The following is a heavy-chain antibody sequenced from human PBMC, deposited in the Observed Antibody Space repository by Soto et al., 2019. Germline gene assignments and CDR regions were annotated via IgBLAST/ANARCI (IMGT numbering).Heavy chain of an antibody. J-gene: IGHJ6*03. V-gene: IGHV3-7*01. D-gene: IGHD4-17*01. Sequence: EVQLVESGGGLVQPGGSLRLSCAASGFTFSSYWMSWVRQATGKGLEWVANIKQDGSEKYYVDSVKGRFTISRDNAKNSLYLQMNSLRAEDTAVYYCARDDGDYYYYYYYMDVWGKGTTVTVSS. CDR3: ARDDGDYYYYYYYMDV. CDR2: IKQDGSEK. CDR1: GFTFSSYW.